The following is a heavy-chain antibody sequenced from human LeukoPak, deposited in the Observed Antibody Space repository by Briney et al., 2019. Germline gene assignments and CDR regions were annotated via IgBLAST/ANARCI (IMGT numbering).Heavy chain of an antibody. CDR2: INHSGST. D-gene: IGHD3-10*01. Sequence: SETLSLTCAVYGGSFRGYYWSWIRQPPGKGLEWIGEINHSGSTNYNPSLKSRVTISVDTSKNQFSLKLSSVTAADTAVYYCARGNRRMVRGVIRTGFDPWGQGTLVTVSS. J-gene: IGHJ5*02. CDR3: ARGNRRMVRGVIRTGFDP. CDR1: GGSFRGYY. V-gene: IGHV4-34*01.